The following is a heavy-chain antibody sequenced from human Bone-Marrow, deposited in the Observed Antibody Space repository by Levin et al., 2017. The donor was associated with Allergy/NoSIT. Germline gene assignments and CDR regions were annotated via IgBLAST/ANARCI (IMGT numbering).Heavy chain of an antibody. CDR1: GDSINNTHHY. D-gene: IGHD6-13*01. J-gene: IGHJ5*01. V-gene: IGHV4-61*02. Sequence: RTSETLSLTCTVSGDSINNTHHYWSWIRQPAGKGLEWIGRMFAGGAPTYNRSLRSRVTASIDPSKNQFSLKLTSVIAADTAVYYCAGDEIFSSWHGGWFDSWGQGTLVTVSS. CDR3: AGDEIFSSWHGGWFDS. CDR2: MFAGGAP.